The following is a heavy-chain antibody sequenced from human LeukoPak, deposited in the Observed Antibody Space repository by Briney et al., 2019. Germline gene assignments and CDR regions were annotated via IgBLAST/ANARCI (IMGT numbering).Heavy chain of an antibody. Sequence: ASVKVSCKASGYTFTSYYMHWVRQAPGQGLEWMGWINPNSGGTNYAQKFQGRVTMTRDTSISTAYMELSRLRSDDTAVYYCARGPRASSWYKVEYWGQGTLVTVSS. D-gene: IGHD6-13*01. CDR3: ARGPRASSWYKVEY. CDR2: INPNSGGT. CDR1: GYTFTSYY. J-gene: IGHJ4*02. V-gene: IGHV1-2*02.